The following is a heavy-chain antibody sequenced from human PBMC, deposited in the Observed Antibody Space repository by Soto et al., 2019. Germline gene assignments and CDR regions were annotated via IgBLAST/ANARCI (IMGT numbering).Heavy chain of an antibody. D-gene: IGHD1-1*01. V-gene: IGHV3-23*01. J-gene: IGHJ3*02. CDR2: ILVGGSP. CDR3: AKATATSGGAFEI. CDR1: GFICSSYD. Sequence: VSLRLSCAVSGFICSSYDMSWVRQAPGKGLEWVSTILVGGSPHYEDSVKGRFTISRDTSKNTVYLQMNSLTAGDTAVYYCAKATATSGGAFEIYGQGAMVTVSS.